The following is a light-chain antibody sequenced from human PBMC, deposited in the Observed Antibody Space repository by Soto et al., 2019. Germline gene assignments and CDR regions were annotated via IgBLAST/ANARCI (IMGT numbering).Light chain of an antibody. CDR1: QSLLHSNGYNY. CDR3: MQALQTPPWT. V-gene: IGKV2-28*01. CDR2: LGS. J-gene: IGKJ1*01. Sequence: DIVMTPSPLSLSFTPGEPASISCRSSQSLLHSNGYNYLDWYLQKPGQSPQLLVYLGSTRASGVPDRFSGSGSGTDFTLKISRVEAEDVGVYYCMQALQTPPWTFGQGTKVDVK.